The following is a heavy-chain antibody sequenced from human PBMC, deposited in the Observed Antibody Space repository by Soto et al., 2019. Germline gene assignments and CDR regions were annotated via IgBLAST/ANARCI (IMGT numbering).Heavy chain of an antibody. CDR1: GFTVSSKY. V-gene: IGHV3-66*01. Sequence: GGSLRLSCAASGFTVSSKYMSWVRQAPGKGLEWVSLIQNVGPTYYADSVKGRFTISRDTSENTVHLQMDSLRAEDTAVYYCARDDVLCDGGRCYGVPLDVWGTGTTVTVFS. CDR2: IQNVGPT. CDR3: ARDDVLCDGGRCYGVPLDV. J-gene: IGHJ6*03. D-gene: IGHD2-15*01.